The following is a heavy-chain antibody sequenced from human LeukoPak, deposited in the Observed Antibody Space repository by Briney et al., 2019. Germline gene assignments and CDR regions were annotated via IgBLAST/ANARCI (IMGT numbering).Heavy chain of an antibody. CDR1: GFTVSSNY. V-gene: IGHV3-53*01. D-gene: IGHD2-15*01. J-gene: IGHJ4*02. CDR3: ARQRRYCSGATCYSGHYD. Sequence: GGSLRLSCAASGFTVSSNYLSWVRQAPGKGLEWVSIIYSGGSTYYADSVKGRFTISRDNSKNTLYLQMNSLRAEDTAVYYCARQRRYCSGATCYSGHYDWDQGTLVIVSS. CDR2: IYSGGST.